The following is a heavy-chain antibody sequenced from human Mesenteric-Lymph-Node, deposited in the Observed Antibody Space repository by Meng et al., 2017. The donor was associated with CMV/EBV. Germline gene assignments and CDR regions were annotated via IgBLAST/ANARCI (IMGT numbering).Heavy chain of an antibody. CDR1: GGTFSSYA. V-gene: IGHV1-69*05. D-gene: IGHD3-10*01. Sequence: SVKVSCKASGGTFSSYAISWVQQAPGQGLEWMGGIIPIFGTANYAQKFQGRVTITTDESTSTAYMELSSLRSEDTAVYYCARGLWAWFNNYALDVWGQGTTVTVSS. CDR3: ARGLWAWFNNYALDV. J-gene: IGHJ6*02. CDR2: IIPIFGTA.